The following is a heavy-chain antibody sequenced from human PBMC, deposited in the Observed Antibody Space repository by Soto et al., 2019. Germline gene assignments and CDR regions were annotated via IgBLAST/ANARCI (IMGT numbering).Heavy chain of an antibody. V-gene: IGHV4-39*01. D-gene: IGHD3-22*01. CDR3: VSPEGYYDSSGYTLDY. Sequence: SETLSLTCTVSGGSIRSSSNYWGWIRQPPGKGLEWIGKINHSGSTNYNPSLKSRVTISVDTSKNQFSLKLNSVTAAGTAVYYCVSPEGYYDSSGYTLDYWGQGTLVTVSS. CDR2: INHSGST. J-gene: IGHJ4*02. CDR1: GGSIRSSSNY.